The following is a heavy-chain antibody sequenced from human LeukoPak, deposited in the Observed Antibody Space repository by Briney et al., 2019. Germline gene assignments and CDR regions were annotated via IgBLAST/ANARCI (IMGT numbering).Heavy chain of an antibody. CDR2: ISGSGGST. V-gene: IGHV3-23*01. CDR1: GFTFSSYA. Sequence: GGSLRLSCAASGFTFSSYAMSWVRQAPRKGLEWVSAISGSGGSTYYADSVKGRFTISRDNSKNTLYLQMNSLRAEDTAVYYCAKKGSGWYYFDYWGQGTLVTVSS. D-gene: IGHD6-19*01. J-gene: IGHJ4*02. CDR3: AKKGSGWYYFDY.